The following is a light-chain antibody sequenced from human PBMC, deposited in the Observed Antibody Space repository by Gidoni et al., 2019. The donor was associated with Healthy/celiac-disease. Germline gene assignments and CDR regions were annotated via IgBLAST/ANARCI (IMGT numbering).Light chain of an antibody. CDR2: EVS. CDR3: SSYAGSHVV. Sequence: QSALTQPPSSSGSPGQSVTISCTGTSSDVGGYNYASWYQQHPGKAPNLMIYEVSKRPSGVPERFSGSKSGNTASLTVSGLQAEDEADYYCSSYAGSHVVFGGWTKLTVL. J-gene: IGLJ2*01. V-gene: IGLV2-8*01. CDR1: SSDVGGYNY.